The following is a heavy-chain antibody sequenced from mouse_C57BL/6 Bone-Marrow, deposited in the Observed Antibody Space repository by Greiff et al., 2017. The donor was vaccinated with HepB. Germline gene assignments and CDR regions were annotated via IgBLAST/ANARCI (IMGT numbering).Heavy chain of an antibody. Sequence: EVKLVESGGDLVKPGGSLKLSCAASGFTFSSYGMSWVRQTPDKRLEWFATISSGGSYTYYPDSVKGRFTISRDNAKNTLYLQMSSLKSEDTAMYYCASQTLYYAMDYWGQGTSVTVSS. V-gene: IGHV5-6*01. CDR3: ASQTLYYAMDY. CDR2: ISSGGSYT. CDR1: GFTFSSYG. J-gene: IGHJ4*01.